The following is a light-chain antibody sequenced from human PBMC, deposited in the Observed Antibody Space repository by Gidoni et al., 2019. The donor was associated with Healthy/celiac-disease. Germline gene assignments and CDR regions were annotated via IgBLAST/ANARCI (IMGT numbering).Light chain of an antibody. J-gene: IGKJ2*01. CDR3: QQNYRTPYT. V-gene: IGKV1-39*01. CDR2: AAT. CDR1: QSISCY. Sequence: SQMTQPPSSLPASVGDRVTIPCQASQSISCYLNWYQQKPGKAPMLLIYAATSLQGGVPSRCSGSGSGTDFTLTISRLQAEDFATYCYQQNYRTPYTFGQGTKLEIK.